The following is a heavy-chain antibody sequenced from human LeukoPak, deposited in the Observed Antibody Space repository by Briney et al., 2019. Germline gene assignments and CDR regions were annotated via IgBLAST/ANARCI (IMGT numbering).Heavy chain of an antibody. CDR2: IFHSGNT. D-gene: IGHD3-3*01. Sequence: SETLSLTCAVSGGSVSSGSYYWSWIRQPPGKGLEWIGYIFHSGNTNYSPSLKSRVTILVDTAKNQFSLKLSSVTAADTAVYYCARAGGFFSPFGYWGQGTLVTVSS. CDR3: ARAGGFFSPFGY. V-gene: IGHV4-61*01. CDR1: GGSVSSGSYY. J-gene: IGHJ4*02.